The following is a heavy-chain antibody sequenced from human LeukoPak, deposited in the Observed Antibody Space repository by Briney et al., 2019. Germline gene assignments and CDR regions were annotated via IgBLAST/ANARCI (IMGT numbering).Heavy chain of an antibody. D-gene: IGHD2-8*01. Sequence: ASVKVSCKASGYTFTSFAMNWVRQAPGQGLEWMGWINTNTGNPTYAQGFTGRFVFSLDTSVSTAYLQISSLKAEDTAVYYCASYCTNGFCSADMDVWGKGTTVTVSS. CDR3: ASYCTNGFCSADMDV. CDR1: GYTFTSFA. CDR2: INTNTGNP. V-gene: IGHV7-4-1*02. J-gene: IGHJ6*03.